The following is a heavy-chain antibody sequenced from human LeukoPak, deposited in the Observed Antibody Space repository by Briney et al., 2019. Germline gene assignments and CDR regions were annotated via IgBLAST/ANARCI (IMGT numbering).Heavy chain of an antibody. J-gene: IGHJ4*02. CDR3: ARHGGNGDY. D-gene: IGHD4-23*01. CDR1: GFTFSTYA. Sequence: GVLRLSCAASGFTFSTYAISWVRQAPGKGLEWVSGINWNGGSTGYADSVKGRFTISRDNSKNTLYLQMNSLRAEDTAVYYCARHGGNGDYWGQGTLVTVSS. CDR2: INWNGGST. V-gene: IGHV3-20*04.